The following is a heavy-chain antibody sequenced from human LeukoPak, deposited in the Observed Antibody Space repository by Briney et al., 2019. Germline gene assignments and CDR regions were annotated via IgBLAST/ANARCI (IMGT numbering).Heavy chain of an antibody. CDR2: ISAYNGNT. Sequence: GASVKVSCKASGYTFTSYGISWVRQAPGQGLEWMGWISAYNGNTNYAQKLQGRVTMTTDTSTSTAYMELRSLRSDDTAVYYCARDPPRQWYYDILTGYYTGGYFDYWGQGTLVTVSS. CDR3: ARDPPRQWYYDILTGYYTGGYFDY. D-gene: IGHD3-9*01. V-gene: IGHV1-18*01. CDR1: GYTFTSYG. J-gene: IGHJ4*02.